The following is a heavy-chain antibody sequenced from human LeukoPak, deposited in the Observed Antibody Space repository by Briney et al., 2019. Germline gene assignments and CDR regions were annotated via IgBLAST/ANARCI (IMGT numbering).Heavy chain of an antibody. CDR3: AKDRSSGSYYYYYMDV. CDR1: GFTFSSYG. V-gene: IGHV3-30*02. J-gene: IGHJ6*03. Sequence: PGGSLRPSCAASGFTFSSYGMHWVRQAPGKGLEWVAFIRYDGSNKYYADSVKGRFTISRDNSKNTLYLQMNSLRAEDTAVYYCAKDRSSGSYYYYYMDVWGKGTTVTVSS. CDR2: IRYDGSNK. D-gene: IGHD1-26*01.